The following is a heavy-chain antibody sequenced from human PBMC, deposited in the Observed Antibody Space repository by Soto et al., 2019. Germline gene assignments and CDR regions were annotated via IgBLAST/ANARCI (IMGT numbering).Heavy chain of an antibody. D-gene: IGHD5-12*01. V-gene: IGHV1-2*02. CDR1: GYTFTGYY. CDR3: AREGGYSGYDWSFSSRWYDYYYGMDV. Sequence: GASVKVSCKASGYTFTGYYMHWVRQAPGQGLEWMGWINPNSGGTNYAQKFQGRVTMTRDTSISTAYMELSRLRSDDTAVYYCAREGGYSGYDWSFSSRWYDYYYGMDVWGQGTTVTVSS. CDR2: INPNSGGT. J-gene: IGHJ6*02.